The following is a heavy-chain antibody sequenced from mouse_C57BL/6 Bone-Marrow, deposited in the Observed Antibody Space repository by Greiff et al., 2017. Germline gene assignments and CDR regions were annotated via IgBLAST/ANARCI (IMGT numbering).Heavy chain of an antibody. V-gene: IGHV1-76*01. CDR3: ARPIYYYGSSYDYYAMDY. Sequence: VKLQQSGAELVRPGASVKLSCKASGYTFTDYYINWVKQRPGQGLEWIARIYPGSGNTYYNEKFKGKATLTAEKSSSTAYMQLSSLTSEDSAVYFCARPIYYYGSSYDYYAMDYWGQGTSVTVSS. CDR1: GYTFTDYY. J-gene: IGHJ4*01. CDR2: IYPGSGNT. D-gene: IGHD1-1*01.